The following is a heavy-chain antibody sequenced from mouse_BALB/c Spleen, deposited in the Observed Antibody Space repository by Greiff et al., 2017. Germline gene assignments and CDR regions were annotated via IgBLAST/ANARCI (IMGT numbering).Heavy chain of an antibody. J-gene: IGHJ4*01. CDR3: ARGIYYGYDGGDYYAMDY. CDR1: GFTFSSYG. Sequence: EVKLVESGGDLVKPGGSLKLSCAASGFTFSSYGMSWVRQTPDKRLEWVATISSGGSYTYYPDSVKGRFTISRDNAKNTLYLQMSSLKSEDTAMYYCARGIYYGYDGGDYYAMDYWGQGTSATVSS. D-gene: IGHD2-2*01. CDR2: ISSGGSYT. V-gene: IGHV5-6*01.